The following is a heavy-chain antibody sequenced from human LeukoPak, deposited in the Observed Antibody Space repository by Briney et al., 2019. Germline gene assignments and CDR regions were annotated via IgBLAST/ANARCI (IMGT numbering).Heavy chain of an antibody. Sequence: ASVKVSCKVSGYTLTELSMHWVRQAPGKGLEWMGGFDPEDGETIYAQKFQGRVTMTEDTSTDTAYMELSSLRSEDTAVYYCARDGGSSWPLNFYYYYYGMDVWGQGTTVTVSS. V-gene: IGHV1-24*01. CDR2: FDPEDGET. D-gene: IGHD6-13*01. CDR3: ARDGGSSWPLNFYYYYYGMDV. CDR1: GYTLTELS. J-gene: IGHJ6*02.